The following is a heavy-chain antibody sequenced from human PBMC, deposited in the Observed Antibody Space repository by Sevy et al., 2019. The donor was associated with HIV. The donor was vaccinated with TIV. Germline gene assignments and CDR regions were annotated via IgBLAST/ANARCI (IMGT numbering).Heavy chain of an antibody. D-gene: IGHD3-10*01. Sequence: GGSLRLSCAVSGFTLSSYRMNWVRQAPGKGLEWVSFISSSSNYIYYAHSVKGRFTISRDNAKNSLYLQMNSLRSEDMAVYYWVRFYGSWEGMDVWGQGTTVTVS. J-gene: IGHJ6*02. CDR3: VRFYGSWEGMDV. V-gene: IGHV3-21*01. CDR1: GFTLSSYR. CDR2: ISSSSNYI.